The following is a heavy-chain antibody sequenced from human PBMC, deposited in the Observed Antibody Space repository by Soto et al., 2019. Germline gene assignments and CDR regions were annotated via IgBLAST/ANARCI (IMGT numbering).Heavy chain of an antibody. CDR2: ISASGFNK. V-gene: IGHV3-23*01. CDR1: GFTFNNFG. D-gene: IGHD3-16*01. J-gene: IGHJ4*02. Sequence: PGGSLRLSCVPSGFTFNNFGMKWVRQAPGKGLEWVSSISASGFNKYYADSVKGRFTISRDDSKNTLYLQINSRRAEDTATYYCAKESLASISRPFDYWGQGTLVTVSS. CDR3: AKESLASISRPFDY.